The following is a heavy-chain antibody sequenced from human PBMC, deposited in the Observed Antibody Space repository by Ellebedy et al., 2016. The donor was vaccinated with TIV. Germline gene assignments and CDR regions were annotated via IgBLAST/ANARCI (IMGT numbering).Heavy chain of an antibody. J-gene: IGHJ4*02. CDR1: GGSISSYY. CDR2: IDWDDDK. D-gene: IGHD6-13*01. CDR3: AHHYSSSWYPVY. Sequence: TLSLTCTVSGGSISSYYWSWIRQPPGKALEWLARIDWDDDKYYSTSLKTRLTISKDTSKNQVVLTMTNMDPVDTATYYCAHHYSSSWYPVYWGQGTLVTVSS. V-gene: IGHV2-70*12.